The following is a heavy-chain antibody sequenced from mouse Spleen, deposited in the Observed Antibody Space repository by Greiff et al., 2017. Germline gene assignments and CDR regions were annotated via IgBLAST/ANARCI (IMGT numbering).Heavy chain of an antibody. CDR3: ARGDGENNYFDY. CDR2: IYPGDGDT. CDR1: GYAFSSSW. D-gene: IGHD3-3*01. Sequence: VQLQQSGPELVKPGASVKISCKASGYAFSSSWMNWVKQRPGKGLEWIGRIYPGDGDTNYNGKFKGKATLTADKSSSTAYMQLSSLTSEDSAVYFCARGDGENNYFDYWGQGTTLTVSS. V-gene: IGHV1-82*01. J-gene: IGHJ2*01.